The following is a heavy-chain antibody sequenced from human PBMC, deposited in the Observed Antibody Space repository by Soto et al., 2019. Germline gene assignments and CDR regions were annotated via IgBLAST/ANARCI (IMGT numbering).Heavy chain of an antibody. Sequence: QVQLVQSGAGVKKPGASVKVSCKVSGYTLTELSMQWVRQAPGKGLEWMGGFDPEDGETIYAQKFQGRVTMTEDTSTDTASMEPTSLRSADTAVYYCATSQWLLPAFDSWGQANLLTVSS. D-gene: IGHD6-19*01. J-gene: IGHJ4*02. CDR3: ATSQWLLPAFDS. CDR2: FDPEDGET. V-gene: IGHV1-24*01. CDR1: GYTLTELS.